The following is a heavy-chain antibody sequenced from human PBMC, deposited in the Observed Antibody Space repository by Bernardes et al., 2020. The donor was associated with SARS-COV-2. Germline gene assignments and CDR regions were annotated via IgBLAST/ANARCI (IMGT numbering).Heavy chain of an antibody. CDR3: ARDQPLRGTYNTSGYY. D-gene: IGHD3-22*01. J-gene: IGHJ4*01. CDR2: ISSSSSAI. Sequence: GGSLRLSCAASGFTFSSYSMNWVRQAPGKGLEWVSYISSSSSAIYYADSVRGRFTISRDNAKNTLYLQMNSLRAEDTAMYYCARDQPLRGTYNTSGYYWGHGTLVTFSS. V-gene: IGHV3-48*01. CDR1: GFTFSSYS.